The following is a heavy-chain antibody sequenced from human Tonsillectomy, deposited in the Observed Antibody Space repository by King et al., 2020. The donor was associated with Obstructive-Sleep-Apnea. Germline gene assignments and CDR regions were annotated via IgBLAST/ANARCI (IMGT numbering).Heavy chain of an antibody. CDR1: GGSISSGGYY. CDR2: IYYSGST. V-gene: IGHV4-31*03. Sequence: VQLQESGPGLVKPSQTLSLTCTVSGGSISSGGYYWSWIRQHPGKGLEWIGYIYYSGSTYYNPSLKSRVTISVDTSKNQFSLKLSSVTAADTAVYYCAGVGTALEWLPNYYYGMDVWGQGTTVTVSS. J-gene: IGHJ6*02. CDR3: AGVGTALEWLPNYYYGMDV. D-gene: IGHD3-3*01.